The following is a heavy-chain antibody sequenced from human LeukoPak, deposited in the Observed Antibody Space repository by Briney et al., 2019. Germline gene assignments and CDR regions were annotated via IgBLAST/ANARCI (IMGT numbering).Heavy chain of an antibody. Sequence: GGSLRLSCAASGFTFSDYYMSWIRQAPEKGLEWVSYISSSGSTIYYADSVKGRFTISRDNAKNSLYLQMNSLRAEDTAVYYCARDWRDGYNFDYWGQGTLVTVSS. CDR2: ISSSGSTI. J-gene: IGHJ4*02. CDR3: ARDWRDGYNFDY. D-gene: IGHD5-24*01. V-gene: IGHV3-11*04. CDR1: GFTFSDYY.